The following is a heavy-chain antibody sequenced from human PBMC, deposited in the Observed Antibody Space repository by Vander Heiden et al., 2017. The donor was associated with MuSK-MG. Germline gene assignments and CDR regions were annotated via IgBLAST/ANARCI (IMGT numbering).Heavy chain of an antibody. CDR3: AKDVLLWFGESPDY. D-gene: IGHD3-10*01. V-gene: IGHV3-23*01. CDR2: ISGSVGST. J-gene: IGHJ4*02. CDR1: GFPLGGYA. Sequence: EVQLLESGGGLVQPGGSLRLSCAPPGFPLGGYAMGWVGQDQGKGLEWVSDISGSVGSTYYADAVNGRFTISRDNSKNTLYLQMNSLRAEDTAVYYWAKDVLLWFGESPDYWGQGTLVTVSS.